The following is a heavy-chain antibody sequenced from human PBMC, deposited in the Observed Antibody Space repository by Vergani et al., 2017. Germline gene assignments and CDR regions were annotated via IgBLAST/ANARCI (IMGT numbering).Heavy chain of an antibody. Sequence: QVQFQESGPGLVKPSQTLSLSCNVTGESFSGAHYYWNWIRQPAGKRLEWIGRIYRSGRTDYNPSLKSRVTMSMDTSKNQFSLNVNSVTAADTAMYFCAKSTFGRPYFDIWGQGTLVTVSS. CDR1: GESFSGAHYY. CDR3: AKSTFGRPYFDI. CDR2: IYRSGRT. D-gene: IGHD3-16*01. V-gene: IGHV4-61*02. J-gene: IGHJ4*02.